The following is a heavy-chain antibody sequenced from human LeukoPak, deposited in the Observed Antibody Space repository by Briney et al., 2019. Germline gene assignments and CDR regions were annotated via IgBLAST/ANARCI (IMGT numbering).Heavy chain of an antibody. J-gene: IGHJ4*02. CDR1: GITFSSFC. CDR2: ISGSGGST. V-gene: IGHV3-23*01. Sequence: GVSLSLSCAASGITFSSFCMCWVRQAPRTGLQWVSAISGSGGSTYYADSVKGRFTISRDNSKNTLYLQMNSLRAEDTAVYYCAKWVRTGVFDYWGQGTLVTVSS. CDR3: AKWVRTGVFDY. D-gene: IGHD1-1*01.